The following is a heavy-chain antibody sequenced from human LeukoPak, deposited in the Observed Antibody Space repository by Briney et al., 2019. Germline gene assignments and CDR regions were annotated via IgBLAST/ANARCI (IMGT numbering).Heavy chain of an antibody. V-gene: IGHV3-21*01. J-gene: IGHJ4*02. Sequence: GGSLTLSCAASGFTFSSYTINWVRQAPGKGLEWVSSITSSSYIYYADSVKGRFTISRDNAKNSLYLQMNSLRAEDTAVYYCARDSPSGSYYYFDYWGQGTMVTVSS. CDR3: ARDSPSGSYYYFDY. CDR2: ITSSSYI. D-gene: IGHD1-26*01. CDR1: GFTFSSYT.